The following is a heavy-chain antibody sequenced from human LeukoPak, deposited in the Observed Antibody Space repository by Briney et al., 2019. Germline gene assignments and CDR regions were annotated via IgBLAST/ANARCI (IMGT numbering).Heavy chain of an antibody. D-gene: IGHD2-21*01. Sequence: ASVKVSCKTSGYTFTSQGIYWVRQAPGQGLEYMGWISPYNGNTNYAQKLQGRVFMTTDTSTNTAYMELRSLRSDDTAVYYCAREWSHIGDYWGQGALVTVSS. CDR2: ISPYNGNT. CDR3: AREWSHIGDY. CDR1: GYTFTSQG. V-gene: IGHV1-18*01. J-gene: IGHJ4*02.